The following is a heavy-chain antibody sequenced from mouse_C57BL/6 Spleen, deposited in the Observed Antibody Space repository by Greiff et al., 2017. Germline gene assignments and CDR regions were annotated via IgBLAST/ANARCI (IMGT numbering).Heavy chain of an antibody. CDR1: GFTFSSYG. D-gene: IGHD2-4*01. CDR3: ARRGITTGDYYAMDY. J-gene: IGHJ4*01. Sequence: EVKLVESRGDLVKPGGSLKLSCAASGFTFSSYGMSWVRQTPDKRLEWVATISSGGSYTYYPDSVKGRFTISRDNAKNTLYLQMSSLKSEDTAMYYCARRGITTGDYYAMDYWGQGTSVTVSS. V-gene: IGHV5-6*02. CDR2: ISSGGSYT.